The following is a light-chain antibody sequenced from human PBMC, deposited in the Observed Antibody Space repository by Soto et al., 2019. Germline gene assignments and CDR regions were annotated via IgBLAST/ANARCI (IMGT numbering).Light chain of an antibody. CDR1: SSDVATYNY. CDR3: SSYAGSNSYV. Sequence: QSVLTQPPSASGSPGQSVTISCTGTSSDVATYNYVSWYQQLPGKAPKLMIYEVNKRPSGVPDRFSGSKSGNTASLTVSGLQAEDEGDYYCSSYAGSNSYVFGTGTQLTVL. CDR2: EVN. V-gene: IGLV2-8*01. J-gene: IGLJ1*01.